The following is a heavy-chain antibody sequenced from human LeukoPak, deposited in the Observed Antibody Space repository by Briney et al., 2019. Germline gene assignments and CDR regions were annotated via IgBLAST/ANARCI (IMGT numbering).Heavy chain of an antibody. J-gene: IGHJ4*02. CDR1: GVSISSYY. CDR2: IYYSGST. CDR3: ARVGSSWPHYYFDY. Sequence: SETLSLTCTVSGVSISSYYWSWIRQPPGKGLEWIGYIYYSGSTNYNPSLKSRVTISVDTSKNQFSLKLSSVTAADTAVYYCARVGSSWPHYYFDYWGQGTLVTVSS. D-gene: IGHD6-13*01. V-gene: IGHV4-59*12.